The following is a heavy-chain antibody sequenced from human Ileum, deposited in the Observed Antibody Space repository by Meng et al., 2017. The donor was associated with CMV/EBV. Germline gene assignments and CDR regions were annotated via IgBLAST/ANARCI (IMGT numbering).Heavy chain of an antibody. CDR2: ISGSGTNS. D-gene: IGHD3-9*01. V-gene: IGHV3-23*01. Sequence: GGSLRLSCVASGLTFNSYSMGWVRQAPGKGLEWVAAISGSGTNSYYAESVKGRATISRDNTKNTLPLELNGLRAEDAAVCYCAKDRYIEAAHFDYWGQGTLVTVSS. J-gene: IGHJ4*02. CDR3: AKDRYIEAAHFDY. CDR1: GLTFNSYS.